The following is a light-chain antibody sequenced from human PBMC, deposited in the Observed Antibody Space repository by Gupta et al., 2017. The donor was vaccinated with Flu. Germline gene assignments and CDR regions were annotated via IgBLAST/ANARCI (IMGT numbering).Light chain of an antibody. CDR3: HVWDDSRYPSAV. V-gene: IGLV3-21*02. CDR2: DDS. Sequence: TATVTCGGNNIGGKSGHWYQQKAGQAPVLVGYDDSDRPLGIPDRVSGSNSGNTATLTTSRVEAGDEADDVGHVWDDSRYPSAVLGGGTKLTVL. CDR1: NIGGKS. J-gene: IGLJ3*02.